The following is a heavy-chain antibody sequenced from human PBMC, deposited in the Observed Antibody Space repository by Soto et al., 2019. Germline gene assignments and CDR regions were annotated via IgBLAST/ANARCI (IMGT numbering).Heavy chain of an antibody. CDR3: AQGSRMIPCGVVIGGWFDP. D-gene: IGHD3-16*02. V-gene: IGHV3-23*01. CDR2: ISGSGGST. Sequence: EVQLLESGGGLVQPGGSLRLSCAASGFTFSSYAMSWVRQAPGKGLEWVSAISGSGGSTYYADSVKGRFTIARDNSKNHLYLQMNSRKAEDTAVYYCAQGSRMIPCGVVIGGWFDPWGQGTLVTVSS. J-gene: IGHJ5*02. CDR1: GFTFSSYA.